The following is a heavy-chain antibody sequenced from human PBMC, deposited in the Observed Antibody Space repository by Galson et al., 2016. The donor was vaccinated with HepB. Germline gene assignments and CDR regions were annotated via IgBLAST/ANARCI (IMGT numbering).Heavy chain of an antibody. CDR1: GFTFSNYV. CDR3: AKSLLGVTLVSYYYGMDV. J-gene: IGHJ6*02. V-gene: IGHV3-23*01. D-gene: IGHD2-21*02. CDR2: ISGSGTNT. Sequence: SLRLSCAASGFTFSNYVMNWVRQAPGKGLAWVSAISGSGTNTYYEDSVKGRFTISRDNSKNTLFLQMNSLRAEDTAVYYCAKSLLGVTLVSYYYGMDVWGQGTTVTVSS.